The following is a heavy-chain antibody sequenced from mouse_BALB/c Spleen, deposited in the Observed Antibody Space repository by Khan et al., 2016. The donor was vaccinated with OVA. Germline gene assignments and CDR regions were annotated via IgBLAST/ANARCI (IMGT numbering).Heavy chain of an antibody. CDR1: GYTFTSYV. Sequence: MQLEESGPELVKPGASVKMSCKASGYTFTSYVMHWVKQKPGQGLEWIGYINPYNDGTKYNEKFKGKATLTSDKSSSTAYMQLSSLTSEDSAVYYSARYGSSPYYAMDYWGQGTSVTVSS. V-gene: IGHV1S136*01. J-gene: IGHJ4*01. D-gene: IGHD1-1*01. CDR2: INPYNDGT. CDR3: ARYGSSPYYAMDY.